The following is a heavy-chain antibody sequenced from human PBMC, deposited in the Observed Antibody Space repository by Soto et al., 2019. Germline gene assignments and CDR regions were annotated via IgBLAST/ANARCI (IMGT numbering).Heavy chain of an antibody. Sequence: FETLCLRWSVSGGSSVGGGGYWSWIRQPPGKGLEWIGYIYSTGATKYYPSLQRRVTISVDTSKNQFSLNLSSVTAADTPVYYCARGSLGGRLDSPLFDHWGQGTLVTVSS. CDR2: IYSTGAT. CDR3: ARGSLGGRLDSPLFDH. CDR1: GGSSVGGGGY. V-gene: IGHV4-61*08. J-gene: IGHJ4*02. D-gene: IGHD1-1*01.